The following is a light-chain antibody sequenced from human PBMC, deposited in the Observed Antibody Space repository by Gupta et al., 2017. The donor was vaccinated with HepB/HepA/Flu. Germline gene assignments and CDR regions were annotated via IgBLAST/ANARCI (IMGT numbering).Light chain of an antibody. Sequence: DIQMTQSPSSLSASVGDRVTITCRSSQTIAFFLNWYQQKPGKAPKILIYAASSFQSGVPSRFSGSGSGTDFTLTISSLQAEDFATYYWQQSYSAPFTFGPGTKVEI. J-gene: IGKJ3*01. CDR1: QTIAFF. CDR2: AAS. V-gene: IGKV1-39*01. CDR3: QQSYSAPFT.